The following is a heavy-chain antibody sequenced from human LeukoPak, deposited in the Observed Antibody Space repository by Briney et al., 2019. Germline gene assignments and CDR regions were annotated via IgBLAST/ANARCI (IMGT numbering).Heavy chain of an antibody. Sequence: PSETLSLTCTVSGDSISTYYWSWIRQPPGKELEWIGYIYFTGNTNYNPSLKSRVTMSVDTSENHFSLRLTSVTAADTAVYYCARVGGGTFDIWGQGTMVTVSS. V-gene: IGHV4-59*01. CDR1: GDSISTYY. CDR3: ARVGGGTFDI. D-gene: IGHD3-16*01. CDR2: IYFTGNT. J-gene: IGHJ3*02.